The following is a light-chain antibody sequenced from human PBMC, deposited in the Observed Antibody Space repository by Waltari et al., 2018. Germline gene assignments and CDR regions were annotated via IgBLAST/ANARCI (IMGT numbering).Light chain of an antibody. V-gene: IGKV1-5*03. J-gene: IGKJ1*01. CDR1: QSLTGS. Sequence: DIQMTQSPSTLSASVGDRVNVTCRASQSLTGSLAWFQQKPGKVPELLIYRASTLKKGVPSRFSGSGSGTEFTLTISSLQPDDFATYYCQQYMTYPWTFGPGTKVEI. CDR3: QQYMTYPWT. CDR2: RAS.